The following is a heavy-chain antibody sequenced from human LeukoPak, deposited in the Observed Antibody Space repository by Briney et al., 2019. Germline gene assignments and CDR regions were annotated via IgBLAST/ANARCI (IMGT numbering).Heavy chain of an antibody. Sequence: RAGGSLRLSCAASGFTFSDYYMSWIRQAPGKGLEWVSYIISSGSTIYYADSVKGRFTISRDNAKNSLYLQMNSLRAEDTAVYYCARGKFKRVPAAIPVYWGQGTPLTVS. J-gene: IGHJ4*02. CDR1: GFTFSDYY. CDR3: ARGKFKRVPAAIPVY. V-gene: IGHV3-11*01. CDR2: IISSGSTI. D-gene: IGHD2-2*01.